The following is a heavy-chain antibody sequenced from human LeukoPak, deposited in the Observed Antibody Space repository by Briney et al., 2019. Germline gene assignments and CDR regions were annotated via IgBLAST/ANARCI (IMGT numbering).Heavy chain of an antibody. V-gene: IGHV3-74*01. D-gene: IGHD2-15*01. CDR1: GFTFSSYW. CDR2: INSDGSST. J-gene: IGHJ4*02. Sequence: GGSLRLSCAASGFTFSSYWTHWVRQAPGKGLVWVSRINSDGSSTSYADSVKGRFTISRDNAKNTLYLQMNSLRAEDTTVYYCARGMVVAAKVLVYWGQGTLVTVSS. CDR3: ARGMVVAAKVLVY.